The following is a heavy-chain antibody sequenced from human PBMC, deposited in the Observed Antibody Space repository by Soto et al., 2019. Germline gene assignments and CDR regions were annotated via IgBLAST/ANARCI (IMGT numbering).Heavy chain of an antibody. D-gene: IGHD3-9*01. CDR1: GYTFTSYD. J-gene: IGHJ6*02. Sequence: QVQLVQSGAEVKKPGASVKVSCKASGYTFTSYDINWVRQATGQGLEWMGWMNPNSGNTGYAQKFQGRVTMTRNTSISTAFMELSSLRSEDTAVYYCARGWDDINYYYYGMDVWGQGTTVTVSS. CDR2: MNPNSGNT. V-gene: IGHV1-8*01. CDR3: ARGWDDINYYYYGMDV.